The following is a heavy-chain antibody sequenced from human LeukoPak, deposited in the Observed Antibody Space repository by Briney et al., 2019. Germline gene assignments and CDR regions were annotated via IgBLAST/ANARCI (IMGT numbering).Heavy chain of an antibody. J-gene: IGHJ4*02. CDR2: ISGSGGST. V-gene: IGHV3-23*01. D-gene: IGHD5-18*01. CDR3: AKDEGGYSYGFIDY. CDR1: GFTFSSYA. Sequence: GSLRLSCAASGFTFSSYAMSWVRQAPGKGLEWVSAISGSGGSTYYADSVKGRFTISRDNSKNTLYLEMNSLRAEDTAVYYCAKDEGGYSYGFIDYWGQGTLVTVSS.